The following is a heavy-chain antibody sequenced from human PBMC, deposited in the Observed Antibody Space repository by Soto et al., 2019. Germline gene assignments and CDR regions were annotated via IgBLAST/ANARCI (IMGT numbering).Heavy chain of an antibody. J-gene: IGHJ4*02. CDR3: AKGVYYDSSGPVDY. Sequence: SLRLSCAASGFTFSSYAMSWVRQAPGKGLEWVSAISGSGGSTYYADSVKGRFTISRDNSENTLYLRMNSLRAEDTAVYYCAKGVYYDSSGPVDYWGQGTLVTVSS. D-gene: IGHD3-22*01. CDR1: GFTFSSYA. CDR2: ISGSGGST. V-gene: IGHV3-23*01.